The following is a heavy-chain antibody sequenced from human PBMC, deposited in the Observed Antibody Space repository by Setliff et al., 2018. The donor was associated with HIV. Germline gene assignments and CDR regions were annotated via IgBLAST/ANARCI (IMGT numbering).Heavy chain of an antibody. CDR1: GYTFTGYY. J-gene: IGHJ6*02. CDR2: INPNSGGT. V-gene: IGHV1-2*06. D-gene: IGHD3-22*01. CDR3: ARGSDASGYYPIYYYYGMDV. Sequence: ASVKVSCKASGYTFTGYYMHWVRQAPGQGLEWMGRINPNSGGTKYAQKFQGRVTMTRDTSISTAYMELSRLISDDTAVYYCARGSDASGYYPIYYYYGMDVWGQGTTVTVSS.